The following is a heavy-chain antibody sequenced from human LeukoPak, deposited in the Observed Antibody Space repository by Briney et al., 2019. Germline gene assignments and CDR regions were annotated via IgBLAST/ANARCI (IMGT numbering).Heavy chain of an antibody. CDR1: GITFSRXA. D-gene: IGHD3-22*01. CDR3: ATYFHDPYYFDY. V-gene: IGHV3-23*01. CDR2: ISNSXXXT. J-gene: IGHJ4*02. Sequence: GGSLRLSCAASGITFSRXAMSWVRQAPGKGLEYVSGISNSXXXTXXXXXXXGXFTISRDNSKNTLYLRMNSLRAEDTAVYYCATYFHDPYYFDYWGQGTLVTVSS.